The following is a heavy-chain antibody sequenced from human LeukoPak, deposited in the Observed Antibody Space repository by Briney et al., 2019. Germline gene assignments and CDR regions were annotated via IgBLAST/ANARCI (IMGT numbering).Heavy chain of an antibody. CDR1: GFPFDRYW. CDR3: AGSRVNAFDI. Sequence: GGSLRLSCVAPGFPFDRYWMSWVCQAPGKGLEWVSNIKHDGSEKNVVDSVKGRFTISRDNAENSLFLQMNSLRAEDTAVYYCAGSRVNAFDIWGQGTMVTVSS. D-gene: IGHD2-15*01. J-gene: IGHJ3*02. V-gene: IGHV3-7*01. CDR2: IKHDGSEK.